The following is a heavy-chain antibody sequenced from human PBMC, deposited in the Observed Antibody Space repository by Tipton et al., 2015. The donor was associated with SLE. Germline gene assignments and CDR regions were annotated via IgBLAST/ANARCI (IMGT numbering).Heavy chain of an antibody. D-gene: IGHD1-26*01. J-gene: IGHJ4*02. CDR1: GGSLTGHY. Sequence: TLSLTCAVSGGSLTGHYWNWLRQPPGKGLGLEWIGYISNSGSSSYNPSLRSRGYISIDTSKNQFSLNLSSVTAADTAVYYCARAGAVGATLQFDYWGQGTLVTVSS. CDR2: ISNSGSS. CDR3: ARAGAVGATLQFDY. V-gene: IGHV4-59*11.